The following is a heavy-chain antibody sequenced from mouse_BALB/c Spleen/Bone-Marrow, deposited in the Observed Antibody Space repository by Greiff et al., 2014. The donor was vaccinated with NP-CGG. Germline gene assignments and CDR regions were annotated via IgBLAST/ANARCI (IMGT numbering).Heavy chain of an antibody. CDR1: GYAFTNYL. J-gene: IGHJ2*01. Sequence: VKLVESGAELVRPGTAVNVSCKASGYAFTNYLIEWVKQRPGQGLEWIGVINPGSGGANYNEKFKGKAILTADKSSSTAYMQLSSLTSDDSAVYFCARFGRYYFDYWGQGTTLTVSS. V-gene: IGHV1-54*01. CDR2: INPGSGGA. CDR3: ARFGRYYFDY.